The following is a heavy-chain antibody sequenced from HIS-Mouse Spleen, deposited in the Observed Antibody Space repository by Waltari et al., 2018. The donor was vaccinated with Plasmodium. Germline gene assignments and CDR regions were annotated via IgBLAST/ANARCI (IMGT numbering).Heavy chain of an antibody. CDR3: ARGSAAAGPFDY. Sequence: QVQLQQWGAGLLKPSETLSLTCAVSGWSFSGSYWSWLRQPPGTGLEWIGEINHSGSTNYNPSLKSRVTISVDTSKNQFSLKLSSVTAADTAVYYCARGSAAAGPFDYWGQGTLVTVSS. CDR2: INHSGST. V-gene: IGHV4-34*01. D-gene: IGHD6-13*01. CDR1: GWSFSGSY. J-gene: IGHJ4*02.